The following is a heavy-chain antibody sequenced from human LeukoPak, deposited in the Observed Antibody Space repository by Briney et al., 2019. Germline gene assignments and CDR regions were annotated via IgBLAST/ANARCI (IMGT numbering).Heavy chain of an antibody. V-gene: IGHV4-4*07. Sequence: SETLSLTCTVSGGSISSYYWSWIRQPAGKGLEWIGRIYTSGSTNYNPSLKSRVTMSVDTSKNQFSLKLSSVTAADTAVYYCARNRVMTTVTTGYYYYMDVWGKGTTVTVSS. J-gene: IGHJ6*03. CDR2: IYTSGST. CDR3: ARNRVMTTVTTGYYYYMDV. D-gene: IGHD4-17*01. CDR1: GGSISSYY.